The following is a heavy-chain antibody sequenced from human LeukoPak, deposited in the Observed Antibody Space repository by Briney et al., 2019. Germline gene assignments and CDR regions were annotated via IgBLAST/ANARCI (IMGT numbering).Heavy chain of an antibody. J-gene: IGHJ4*02. CDR2: IYYSGST. CDR1: GGSISSGGYY. V-gene: IGHV4-31*03. Sequence: SETLSLTCTVSGGSISSGGYYWSWIRQHPGKGLEWIGYIYYSGSTYYNPSLKSRVTISIDTSKNQFSLKLSSVTAADTAVYYCASPGPLYSDYWGQGTLVTVSS. CDR3: ASPGPLYSDY. D-gene: IGHD3-16*01.